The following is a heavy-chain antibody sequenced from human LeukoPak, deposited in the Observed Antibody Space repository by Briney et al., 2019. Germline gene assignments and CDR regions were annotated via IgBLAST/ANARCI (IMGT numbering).Heavy chain of an antibody. V-gene: IGHV1-46*01. CDR2: INPSGGNT. J-gene: IGHJ4*02. Sequence: GASVTVSCKASGYTLTYYYMHWVRQAPGQGLEWMGIINPSGGNTDYAQKFQGRVTMTRDTSTSTVYMELSSLRFEDTAMYYCARAWEVGATAPPGFDYWGQGTLVTVSS. D-gene: IGHD1-26*01. CDR3: ARAWEVGATAPPGFDY. CDR1: GYTLTYYY.